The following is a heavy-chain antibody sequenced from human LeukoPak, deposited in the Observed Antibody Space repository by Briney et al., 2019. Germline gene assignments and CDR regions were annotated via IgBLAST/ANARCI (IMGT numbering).Heavy chain of an antibody. J-gene: IGHJ6*02. CDR2: IYYSGST. CDR1: GGSISSYY. D-gene: IGHD3-10*01. Sequence: SETLSLTCTVSGGSISSYYWGWIRQPPGKGLEWIGSIYYSGSTYYNPSLKSRVTISVDTSKNQFSLKLSSVTAADTAVYYCASMVRGSQYYYYYYGMDVWGQGTTVTVSS. CDR3: ASMVRGSQYYYYYYGMDV. V-gene: IGHV4-39*01.